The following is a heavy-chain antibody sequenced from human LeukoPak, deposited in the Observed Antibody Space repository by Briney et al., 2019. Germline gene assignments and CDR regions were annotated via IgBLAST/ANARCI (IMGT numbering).Heavy chain of an antibody. CDR3: ARAHGRGYDFDI. V-gene: IGHV3-48*03. Sequence: GGSLRFSCAASGFTFSCYEMNWVRQAPGKGLEWVSYISSSGTTIYYADSVKGRFTISRDNAKNSLYLQMNSLRAEDTAVYYCARAHGRGYDFDIWGRGGMVTVSS. J-gene: IGHJ3*02. D-gene: IGHD3-22*01. CDR1: GFTFSCYE. CDR2: ISSSGTTI.